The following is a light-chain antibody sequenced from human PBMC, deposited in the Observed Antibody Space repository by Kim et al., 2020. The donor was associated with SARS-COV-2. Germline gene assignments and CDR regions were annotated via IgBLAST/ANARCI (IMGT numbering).Light chain of an antibody. Sequence: VTISCTGSSSNIGAGYDVHWYQQLPGTAPKLLIDGSTNRPSGVPDRFSGSKSGTSASLAITGLQPEDEADYYCQSYDSSLSGSGVFGGGTQLTVL. CDR1: SSNIGAGYD. V-gene: IGLV1-40*01. CDR2: GST. J-gene: IGLJ3*02. CDR3: QSYDSSLSGSGV.